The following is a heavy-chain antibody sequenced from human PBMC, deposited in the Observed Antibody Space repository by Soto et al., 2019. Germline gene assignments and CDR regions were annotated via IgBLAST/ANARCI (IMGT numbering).Heavy chain of an antibody. V-gene: IGHV1-46*01. J-gene: IGHJ5*02. CDR3: ARSSGGNFGIIIEGTNWSAP. CDR2: INPHGGST. Sequence: ASGKVSCKAPRDTFTSYYINWVRQAPGQGLEWMGVINPHGGSTAYAQKFKGRVTLTRDTSASTVYMEVSSLTSEDTAMYYCARSSGGNFGIIIEGTNWSAPWGQGTLVTVSS. CDR1: RDTFTSYY. D-gene: IGHD1-26*01.